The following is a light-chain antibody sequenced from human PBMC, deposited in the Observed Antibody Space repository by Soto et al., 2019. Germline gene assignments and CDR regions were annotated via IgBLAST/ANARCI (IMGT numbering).Light chain of an antibody. Sequence: EIVLTQSPGTLSLSPGERATLSCRASQSVSSSYFAWYQQKPGQAPRLLIYGASSRATGIPDRFSGSGSGTDFTITISRLEPEDFAVYYCQQFGSSPPWTFGQGTRVDIK. CDR1: QSVSSSY. CDR2: GAS. J-gene: IGKJ1*01. CDR3: QQFGSSPPWT. V-gene: IGKV3-20*01.